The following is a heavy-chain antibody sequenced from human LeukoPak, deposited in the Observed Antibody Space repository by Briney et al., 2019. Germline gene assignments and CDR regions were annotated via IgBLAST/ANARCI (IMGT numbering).Heavy chain of an antibody. J-gene: IGHJ4*02. Sequence: GGSLRLSCAASGFTFDDYAMHWVRQAPGKGLEWVSGISWNSGSIGYADSVKGRFTISRDNAKNSLYLQMNSLRAEDTALYYCAKSASGLGPLDFDYWGQGTLVTVSS. CDR2: ISWNSGSI. D-gene: IGHD6-19*01. CDR1: GFTFDDYA. CDR3: AKSASGLGPLDFDY. V-gene: IGHV3-9*01.